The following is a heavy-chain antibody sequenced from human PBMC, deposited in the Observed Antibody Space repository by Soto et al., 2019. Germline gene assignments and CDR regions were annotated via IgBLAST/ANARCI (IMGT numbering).Heavy chain of an antibody. CDR1: GYTFTGYY. Sequence: ASVKVSCKASGYTFTGYYMHWVRQAPGQGLEWMGWINPNSGGTNYAQKFQGWVNMTMDTSISTAYMELSRLRSDDPAVYYCARMEGGEYSNSSSHFQHWGQGTLVTVSS. V-gene: IGHV1-2*04. CDR2: INPNSGGT. J-gene: IGHJ1*01. D-gene: IGHD6-6*01. CDR3: ARMEGGEYSNSSSHFQH.